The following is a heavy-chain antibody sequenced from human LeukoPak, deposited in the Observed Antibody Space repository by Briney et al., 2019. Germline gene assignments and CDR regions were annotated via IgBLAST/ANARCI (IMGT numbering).Heavy chain of an antibody. Sequence: GGSLRLSCAASGFTFSSYAMHWVRQAPGKGLEGVAVISYEGSNKYYADSVKGRFTISRDNSKNTLYVQMNSLRAEDTAVYDFASPSGYGPFDYWGQGTLVTVSS. CDR3: ASPSGYGPFDY. J-gene: IGHJ4*02. CDR1: GFTFSSYA. D-gene: IGHD6-25*01. V-gene: IGHV3-30*04. CDR2: ISYEGSNK.